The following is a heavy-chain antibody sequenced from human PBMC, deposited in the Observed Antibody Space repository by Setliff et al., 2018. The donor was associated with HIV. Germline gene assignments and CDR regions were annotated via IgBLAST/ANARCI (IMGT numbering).Heavy chain of an antibody. J-gene: IGHJ4*02. CDR3: ARRAGNYLDY. CDR2: VDHSGGT. Sequence: KPSETLSLTCTVSGGSISNSRYYWSWIRQPPGKGLEWIGEVDHSGGTKFNPSLKSRVTISLKTSKNQFSLSLSSVTVADTGLYFCARRAGNYLDYWGQGTLVTVSS. V-gene: IGHV4-39*07. CDR1: GGSISNSRYY.